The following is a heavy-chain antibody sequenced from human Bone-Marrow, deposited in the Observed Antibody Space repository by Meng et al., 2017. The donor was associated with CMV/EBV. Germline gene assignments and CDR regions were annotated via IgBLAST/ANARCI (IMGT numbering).Heavy chain of an antibody. D-gene: IGHD5-12*01. Sequence: GESLKISCAASGCTFSSYAMNWVRQAPGKGLEWVSSITSGSRYIYYAVSVKGRFTVSRDNARNSLYLQINSLRAEDTAVYYCARGRGIVGTIVQYYFDYWGQGTLVTVSS. CDR3: ARGRGIVGTIVQYYFDY. V-gene: IGHV3-21*01. CDR1: GCTFSSYA. J-gene: IGHJ4*02. CDR2: ITSGSRYI.